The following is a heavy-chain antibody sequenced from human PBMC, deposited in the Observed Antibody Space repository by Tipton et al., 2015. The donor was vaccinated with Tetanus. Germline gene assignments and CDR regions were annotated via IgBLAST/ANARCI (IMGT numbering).Heavy chain of an antibody. J-gene: IGHJ5*02. CDR3: ATTTDNWFDP. V-gene: IGHV4-39*01. Sequence: GLVKPSETLSLTCTVSGDSIRSGTYYWNWIRQSPGKGLEWIGNIYSYSGSTFQNPSLNSRVTISLDTSKNHFSLTRRSVTAADTAVYYCATTTDNWFDPWGQGTLVTVSS. CDR1: GDSIRSGTYY. CDR2: IYSYSGST. D-gene: IGHD1/OR15-1a*01.